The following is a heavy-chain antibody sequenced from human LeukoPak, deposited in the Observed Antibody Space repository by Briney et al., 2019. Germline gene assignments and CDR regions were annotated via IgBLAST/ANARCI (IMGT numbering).Heavy chain of an antibody. Sequence: GGSLRLSCVTSGFTFNDYGMHWVRQAPGKGLEWVAVIWSDGSNKYYADSVKGRFTISRGNSKNTLYLQMNSLRAEDTAVYYCARASGCYDYWGQGTLVTVSS. CDR1: GFTFNDYG. CDR2: IWSDGSNK. V-gene: IGHV3-33*01. CDR3: ARASGCYDY. J-gene: IGHJ4*02. D-gene: IGHD1-26*01.